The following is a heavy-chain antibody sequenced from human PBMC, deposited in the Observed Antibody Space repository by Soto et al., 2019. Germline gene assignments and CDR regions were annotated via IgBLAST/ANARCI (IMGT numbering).Heavy chain of an antibody. CDR1: GFTFSSYA. J-gene: IGHJ4*02. D-gene: IGHD1-1*01. CDR2: ISGSGGGT. Sequence: TGGSLRLSCAASGFTFSSYAMSWVRQAPGKGLEWVSSISGSGGGTYYADSVKGRFTFSRDNFKNTLYLQMNSLRAEDTAVYYCAKFGMATTKRSPPYYIDYWGQGALVTVSS. CDR3: AKFGMATTKRSPPYYIDY. V-gene: IGHV3-23*01.